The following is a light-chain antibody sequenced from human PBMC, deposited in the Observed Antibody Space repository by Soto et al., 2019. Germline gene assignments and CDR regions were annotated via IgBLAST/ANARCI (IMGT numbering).Light chain of an antibody. CDR3: QQYNNWPIT. CDR2: GAS. CDR1: QSVSSSY. V-gene: IGKV3-15*01. J-gene: IGKJ5*01. Sequence: EIVMTQSQSTLSVSPGERSTLSCMSSQSVSSSYLAWYQQKPGQAPRLLIYGASTRATGIPARFSGSGSGTEFTLTISSLQSEDFAVYYCQQYNNWPITFGQGTRLEIK.